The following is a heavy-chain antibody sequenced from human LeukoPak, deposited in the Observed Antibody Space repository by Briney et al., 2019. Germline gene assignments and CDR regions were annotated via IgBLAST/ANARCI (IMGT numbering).Heavy chain of an antibody. V-gene: IGHV4-30-4*08. CDR1: GGSISSGGYY. J-gene: IGHJ4*02. CDR3: ARVPFRSYYDSSGYCFDY. CDR2: IYYSGST. D-gene: IGHD3-22*01. Sequence: RTSQTLSLTCTVSGGSISSGGYYWSWIRQHPGKGLEWIGYIYYSGSTHYNPSLKSRVSISADTSKNQFSLKLTSVTAADTAVYYCARVPFRSYYDSSGYCFDYWGQGTLVTVSS.